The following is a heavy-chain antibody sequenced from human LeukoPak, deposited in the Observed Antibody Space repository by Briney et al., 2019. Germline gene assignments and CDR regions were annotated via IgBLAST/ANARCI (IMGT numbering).Heavy chain of an antibody. J-gene: IGHJ4*02. CDR2: ISGSGGST. CDR1: GFTFSSYA. V-gene: IGHV3-23*01. CDR3: AKVPAAYCGGDCYYDY. D-gene: IGHD2-21*02. Sequence: GGSLRLSCAASGFTFSSYAMSWVRQAPGKGLEWASAISGSGGSTYYADSVKGRFTISRDNSKNTLYLRMNSLRAEDTAVYYCAKVPAAYCGGDCYYDYWGQGTLVTVSS.